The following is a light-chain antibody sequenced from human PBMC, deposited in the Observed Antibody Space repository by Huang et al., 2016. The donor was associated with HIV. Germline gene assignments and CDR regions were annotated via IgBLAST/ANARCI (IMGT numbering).Light chain of an antibody. CDR1: HNIKTN. CDR3: QQYNDWPRS. J-gene: IGKJ1*01. Sequence: EIVMTQSPGTLSVAPGERATLSCRASHNIKTNLDWFQQKPGQAPRLRIYAASTRTADFPARFSGSESRTEFTLTISSLQSEDIAVYYCQQYNDWPRSFGQGTKVEIK. V-gene: IGKV3-15*01. CDR2: AAS.